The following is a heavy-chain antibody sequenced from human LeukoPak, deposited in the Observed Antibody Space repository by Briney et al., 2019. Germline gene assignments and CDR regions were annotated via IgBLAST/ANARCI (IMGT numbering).Heavy chain of an antibody. CDR3: ARGTLYSGWSYYFDY. Sequence: SETLSLTCTVSGYSISSGYYWGWIRQPPGKGLEWIGTIYHSGSTYYNPSLKSRVTISVDTSKNHFSLRLSSVTAADTAMYYCARGTLYSGWSYYFDYWGQGSQVTVSS. D-gene: IGHD6-19*01. V-gene: IGHV4-38-2*02. CDR2: IYHSGST. J-gene: IGHJ4*02. CDR1: GYSISSGYY.